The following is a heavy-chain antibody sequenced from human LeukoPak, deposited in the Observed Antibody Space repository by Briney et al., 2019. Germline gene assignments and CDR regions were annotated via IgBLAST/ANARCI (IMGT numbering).Heavy chain of an antibody. Sequence: GGSLRLSCAASGFTFSNAGMSWVRQAPGKGLEWVGRIKSKTDGRTTDYAVPVKCRFTISRDDSKNTLYLKMNSLKTEDTAVYYCPTGYYYDSSFDYWGQGTLVTVSS. D-gene: IGHD3-22*01. V-gene: IGHV3-15*01. CDR2: IKSKTDGRTT. CDR3: PTGYYYDSSFDY. J-gene: IGHJ4*02. CDR1: GFTFSNAG.